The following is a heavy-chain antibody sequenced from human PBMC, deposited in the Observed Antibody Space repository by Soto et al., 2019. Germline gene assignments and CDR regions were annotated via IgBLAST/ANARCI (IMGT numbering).Heavy chain of an antibody. D-gene: IGHD2-21*02. Sequence: SVKVSCKASGGTFSSYAISWVRQAPGQGLEWMGGIIPIFGTANYTQKFQGRVTITADESTSTAYMELSSLRSEDTAVYYCARARLAYCGGDCYPRDAFDIWGQGTMVTVSS. J-gene: IGHJ3*02. CDR3: ARARLAYCGGDCYPRDAFDI. V-gene: IGHV1-69*13. CDR1: GGTFSSYA. CDR2: IIPIFGTA.